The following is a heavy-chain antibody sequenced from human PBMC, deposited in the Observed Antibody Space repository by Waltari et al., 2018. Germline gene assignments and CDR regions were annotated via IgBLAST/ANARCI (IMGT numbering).Heavy chain of an antibody. D-gene: IGHD2-2*01. Sequence: QVQLQESGPGLVKPSETLSLTCTVSGGSISSYYWSWIRQPPGKGLEWIGYIYYSGSTNYNPSLKSRVTISVDTSKNQFSLKLSSVTAADTAVYYCARGKVVPAAHFDYWGQGTLVTVSS. CDR3: ARGKVVPAAHFDY. J-gene: IGHJ4*02. CDR2: IYYSGST. CDR1: GGSISSYY. V-gene: IGHV4-59*12.